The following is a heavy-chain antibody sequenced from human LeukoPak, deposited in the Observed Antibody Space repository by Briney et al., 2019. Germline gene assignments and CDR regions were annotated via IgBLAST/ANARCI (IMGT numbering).Heavy chain of an antibody. Sequence: GGSLRLSCAASGFTFSSYWMTWVRQAPGRGLEWVANIKQNSSERYYVDSVKGRFTISRDKANNSLFLQMNSLGGEDPAVNYRTMGFRGGNWFDPWGQGTLVTVPS. J-gene: IGHJ5*02. CDR1: GFTFSSYW. CDR3: TMGFRGGNWFDP. CDR2: IKQNSSER. V-gene: IGHV3-7*04. D-gene: IGHD3-10*01.